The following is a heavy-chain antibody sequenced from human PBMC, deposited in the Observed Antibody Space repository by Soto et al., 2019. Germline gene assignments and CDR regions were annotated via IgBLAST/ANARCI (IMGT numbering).Heavy chain of an antibody. CDR2: IYYSGST. V-gene: IGHV4-39*01. D-gene: IGHD3-22*01. Sequence: SETLSLTCTVSGGSISSSSYYWGWIRQPPGKGLEWIGSIYYSGSTYYNPSLKSRVTISVDTSKNQFSLKLSSVTAADTAVYYCARQNSYDSSGYYFDYWGQGTLVTVSS. CDR3: ARQNSYDSSGYYFDY. CDR1: GGSISSSSYY. J-gene: IGHJ4*02.